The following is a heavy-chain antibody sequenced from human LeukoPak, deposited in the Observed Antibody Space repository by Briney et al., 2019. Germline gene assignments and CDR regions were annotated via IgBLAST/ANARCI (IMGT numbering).Heavy chain of an antibody. CDR3: AREGYSSSWFDP. CDR2: IYYSGST. V-gene: IGHV4-59*01. J-gene: IGHJ5*02. D-gene: IGHD6-13*01. CDR1: GGSISSYY. Sequence: PSETLSLTCTVSGGSISSYYWSWIRQPPGKGLEWIGYIYYSGSTNYNPSLKSRVTISVDTSKNQFPLKLSSVTAADTAVYYCAREGYSSSWFDPWGQGTLVTVSS.